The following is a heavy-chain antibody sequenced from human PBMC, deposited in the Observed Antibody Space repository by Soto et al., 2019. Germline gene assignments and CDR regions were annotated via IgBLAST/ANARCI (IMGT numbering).Heavy chain of an antibody. Sequence: PGGSLRLSCAASGFTFSSYAMSWVRQAPGKGLEWVSAISGSGGSTYYADSVKGRFTISRDNSKNTLYLQMNSLRAEDTAVYYCAKDGLNYYGSGSYPIDYWGQGTLVTVSS. CDR2: ISGSGGST. CDR3: AKDGLNYYGSGSYPIDY. D-gene: IGHD3-10*01. V-gene: IGHV3-23*01. CDR1: GFTFSSYA. J-gene: IGHJ4*02.